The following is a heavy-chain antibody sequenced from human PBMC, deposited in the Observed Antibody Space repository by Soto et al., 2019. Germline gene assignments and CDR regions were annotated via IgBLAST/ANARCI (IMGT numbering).Heavy chain of an antibody. CDR1: GFDFEDCA. J-gene: IGHJ4*02. Sequence: PGGSLRLSCAAAGFDFEDCAMHWVRQVPGKGLEWVSLTNSDGTDSYYMDPVKGRFTISRDNAKSTLYLQMDRLRPEDTALYFCAKSLYYYDSSPLDHWGQGTLVTASS. V-gene: IGHV3-43D*04. CDR2: TNSDGTDS. CDR3: AKSLYYYDSSPLDH. D-gene: IGHD3-22*01.